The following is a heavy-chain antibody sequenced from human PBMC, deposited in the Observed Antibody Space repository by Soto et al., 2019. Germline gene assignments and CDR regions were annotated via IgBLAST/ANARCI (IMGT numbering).Heavy chain of an antibody. CDR1: GDSISSYY. Sequence: QVQLQESGPRLVKPSETLSLTCTVSGDSISSYYWTWIRQPPGKGLEWIGYIYYSGSTNYNPSLEGRVTRAVDTSKNQFSLKLTSVTAADTAVYDCARGVATIGPWGQGTLVTVSS. CDR3: ARGVATIGP. D-gene: IGHD5-12*01. V-gene: IGHV4-59*01. CDR2: IYYSGST. J-gene: IGHJ5*02.